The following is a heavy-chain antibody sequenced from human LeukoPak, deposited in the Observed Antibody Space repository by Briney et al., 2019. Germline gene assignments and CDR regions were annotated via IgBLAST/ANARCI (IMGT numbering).Heavy chain of an antibody. D-gene: IGHD5-24*01. Sequence: GASVKVSCKASGYTFTSYDINWVRQATGQGLEWMGWMNPNSGNTGYAQKFQGRVTMTRNTSISTAYMELSRLRSDDTAVYYCARDRRWLQDWFDPWGQGTLVTVSS. V-gene: IGHV1-8*01. J-gene: IGHJ5*02. CDR1: GYTFTSYD. CDR2: MNPNSGNT. CDR3: ARDRRWLQDWFDP.